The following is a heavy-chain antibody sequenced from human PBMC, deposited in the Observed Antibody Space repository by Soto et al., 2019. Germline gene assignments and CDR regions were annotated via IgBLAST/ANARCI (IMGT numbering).Heavy chain of an antibody. CDR3: ARGASGPAAIYY. J-gene: IGHJ4*02. Sequence: GGSLRLSCAASGFTFSSYSMNWVRQAPGKGLEWVSSISSSSSYIYYADSVKGRFTISRDNAKNSLYLQMNSLRAEDTAVYYCARGASGPAAIYYWGQGTLVTVSS. V-gene: IGHV3-21*01. D-gene: IGHD2-2*01. CDR1: GFTFSSYS. CDR2: ISSSSSYI.